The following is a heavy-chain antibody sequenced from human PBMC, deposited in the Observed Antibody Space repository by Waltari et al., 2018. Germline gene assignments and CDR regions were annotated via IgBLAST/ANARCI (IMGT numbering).Heavy chain of an antibody. CDR3: ARGPQYYDFWSGYDY. V-gene: IGHV4-4*07. CDR2: IYTSGST. J-gene: IGHJ4*02. CDR1: GGSISSYY. Sequence: QVQLQESGPGLVKPSETLSLTCTVSGGSISSYYWSWIRQPAGKGLDWIGRIYTSGSTNYNPSLSSLVTMSVDTSKNQFSLKLSSVTAADTAVYYCARGPQYYDFWSGYDYWGQGTLVTVSS. D-gene: IGHD3-3*01.